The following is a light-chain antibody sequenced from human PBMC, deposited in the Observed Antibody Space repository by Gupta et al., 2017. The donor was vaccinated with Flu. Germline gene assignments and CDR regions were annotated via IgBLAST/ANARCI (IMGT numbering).Light chain of an antibody. CDR1: QSLEHSDGKTY. J-gene: IGKJ1*01. V-gene: IGKV2-30*02. CDR3: MQGKPWWT. Sequence: DIVMTQSPLSLPVTLGQPASISCRSSQSLEHSDGKTYLYWFHQRPGQSPRRLIYQVSNRDYGVADRFSGSGSGTDFTLKSSRGEAEDVGVYYCMQGKPWWTFGQGTKLEIK. CDR2: QVS.